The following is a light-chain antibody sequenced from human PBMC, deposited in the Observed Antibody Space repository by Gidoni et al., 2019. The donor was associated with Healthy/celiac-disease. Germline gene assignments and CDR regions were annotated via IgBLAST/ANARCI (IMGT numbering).Light chain of an antibody. V-gene: IGKV4-1*01. CDR1: QSVLYSSNNNNY. Sequence: DIVMTQSTDSLAASPGESTNINCKSIQSVLYSSNNNNYLAWYQQKPGQPPKLLIYWASTRDSGVPAQFSGSGSGTDFTLTISSLQAEDVAVYYCQQCYSTPPTFGQGTKLEIK. CDR2: WAS. CDR3: QQCYSTPPT. J-gene: IGKJ2*01.